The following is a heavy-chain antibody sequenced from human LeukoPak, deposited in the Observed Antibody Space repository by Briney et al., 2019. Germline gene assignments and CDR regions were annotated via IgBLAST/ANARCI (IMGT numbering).Heavy chain of an antibody. CDR2: IWYDGSNK. CDR1: GFTFSSYG. Sequence: GGSLRLSCAASGFTFSSYGMHWVRQAPGNGLEWVAVIWYDGSNKYYAESVKGRFTIYRDNSKNKLYLQMNSLRAEDTAVYYCARDQGRVAAAGTMGYWGQGTLVTVSS. D-gene: IGHD6-13*01. V-gene: IGHV3-33*01. J-gene: IGHJ4*02. CDR3: ARDQGRVAAAGTMGY.